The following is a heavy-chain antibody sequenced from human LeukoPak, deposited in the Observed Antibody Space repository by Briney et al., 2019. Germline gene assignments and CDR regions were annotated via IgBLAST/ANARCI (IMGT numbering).Heavy chain of an antibody. D-gene: IGHD3/OR15-3a*01. CDR3: ARDRTVSDAFDI. Sequence: GGSLRLSCAASEFTFSDYAMHWVRQAPGKGLEHVSAISSDGDNTYYGKPVEGRFTISRDNAKNTLYLQMNSLRAEDTAVYYCARDRTVSDAFDIWGQGTMVTVSS. V-gene: IGHV3-64*01. J-gene: IGHJ3*02. CDR1: EFTFSDYA. CDR2: ISSDGDNT.